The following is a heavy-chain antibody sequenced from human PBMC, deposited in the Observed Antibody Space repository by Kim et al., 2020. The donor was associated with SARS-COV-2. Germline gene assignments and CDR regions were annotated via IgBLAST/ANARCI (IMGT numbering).Heavy chain of an antibody. CDR2: ISGSGGST. Sequence: GGSLRLSCAASGFTFSSYAMSWVRPAPGKGLEWVSAISGSGGSTYYADSVKGRFTISRDNSKNTLYLQMNSLRAEDTAVYYCAKDDGYSSSPGWFDPWGQGTMVTVSS. J-gene: IGHJ5*02. CDR3: AKDDGYSSSPGWFDP. V-gene: IGHV3-23*01. CDR1: GFTFSSYA. D-gene: IGHD6-13*01.